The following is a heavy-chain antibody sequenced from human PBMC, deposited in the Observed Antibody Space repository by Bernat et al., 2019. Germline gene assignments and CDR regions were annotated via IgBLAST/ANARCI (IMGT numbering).Heavy chain of an antibody. D-gene: IGHD1-7*01. CDR3: ARNWSYDHYYYYYGMDV. Sequence: QVQLVQSGAEVKKPGSSVKVSCKASGGTFSSYAISWVRQVPGQGSEWMGGIIPIFGTANYAQKFQGRVTITADKSTSKACMELSGLRSKDTAVYYCARNWSYDHYYYYYGMDVWGQGTTVTVSS. CDR1: GGTFSSYA. V-gene: IGHV1-69*06. CDR2: IIPIFGTA. J-gene: IGHJ6*02.